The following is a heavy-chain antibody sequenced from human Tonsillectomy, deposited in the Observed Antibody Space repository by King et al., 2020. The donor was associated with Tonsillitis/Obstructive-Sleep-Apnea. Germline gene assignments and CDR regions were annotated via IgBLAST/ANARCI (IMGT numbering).Heavy chain of an antibody. Sequence: QFTLKESGPTLVKPTQTLTLTCTFSGFSLSTSGVGVGWIRQPPGKALEWLALIYWDDDKRYSPSLKSRLTITKDTSKNQVVLTMTNMDPVDTATYYCAHQGYCSGGRCYSDYFDYWDQGTLVTVSS. CDR1: GFSLSTSGVG. V-gene: IGHV2-5*02. J-gene: IGHJ4*02. CDR3: AHQGYCSGGRCYSDYFDY. CDR2: IYWDDDK. D-gene: IGHD2-15*01.